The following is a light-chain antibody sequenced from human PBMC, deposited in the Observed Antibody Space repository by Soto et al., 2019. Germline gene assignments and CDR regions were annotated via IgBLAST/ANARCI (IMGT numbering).Light chain of an antibody. V-gene: IGKV3-20*01. CDR1: QSVTTR. CDR2: GAS. Sequence: IVWTQSTGTLSFSPGESVTLSCRASQSVTTRLAWYQHKPGQAPTLLMSGASNRASGVPVRFSGSGSGTDFTLTITRLEPEDFALYYCQQYGGSPITFGLGTRLEIK. CDR3: QQYGGSPIT. J-gene: IGKJ5*01.